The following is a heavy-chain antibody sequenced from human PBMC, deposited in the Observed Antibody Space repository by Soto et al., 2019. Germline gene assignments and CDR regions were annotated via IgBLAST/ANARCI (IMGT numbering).Heavy chain of an antibody. Sequence: QVQLVESGGGVVQHGRSLRLSCAASGFTFSIYGMHWVRQAPGKGLEWVAVISHDGRNKDYADSVKGRFTISIDNSKNTLDLQMTSLRAEYPSVYYCAKEQAWRGHYCMEVWVQGTTVTVSS. CDR3: AKEQAWRGHYCMEV. CDR2: ISHDGRNK. CDR1: GFTFSIYG. V-gene: IGHV3-30*18. J-gene: IGHJ6*02.